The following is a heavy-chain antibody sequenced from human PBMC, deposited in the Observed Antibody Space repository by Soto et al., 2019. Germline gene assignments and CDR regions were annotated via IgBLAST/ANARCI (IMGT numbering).Heavy chain of an antibody. J-gene: IGHJ6*03. CDR3: ARDSPDHDFWSGYSRYYMDV. CDR1: GDSISSYY. D-gene: IGHD3-3*01. V-gene: IGHV4-59*01. Sequence: PETLYLTCTVSGDSISSYYWSWLLQPPGKGLEWIGYIYYSGSTNYNPSLKSRVTISVDTSKNQFSLKLSSVTAADTAVYYCARDSPDHDFWSGYSRYYMDVWGKGTTVTVSS. CDR2: IYYSGST.